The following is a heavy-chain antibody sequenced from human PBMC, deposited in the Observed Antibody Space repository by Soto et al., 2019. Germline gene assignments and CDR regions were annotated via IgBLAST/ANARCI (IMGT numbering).Heavy chain of an antibody. D-gene: IGHD4-17*01. CDR2: LSGGGSNT. CDR1: GFSFSTYS. J-gene: IGHJ4*02. V-gene: IGHV3-23*01. Sequence: EVQLLESGGGLVQPGGSLRLSCAASGFSFSTYSMAWVRQTPGKGLAWVSGLSGGGSNTFYADSVQDRFTISVDNSKNTVYLQMNSLRVEDTAVYYCARWDDYGDVWGQGTLVTVSS. CDR3: ARWDDYGDV.